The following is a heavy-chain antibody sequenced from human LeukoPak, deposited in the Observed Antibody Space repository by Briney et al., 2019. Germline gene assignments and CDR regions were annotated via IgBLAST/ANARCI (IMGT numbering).Heavy chain of an antibody. D-gene: IGHD3-10*01. V-gene: IGHV3-7*01. Sequence: GGSLRLSCAVPGFTISKDLRRSGPQATGKGLGWVASRDKDGSEKRDVDAVKDRYTVPRDNPKISGYLQTASLGAEDVAVCYCATYTQYCGDPGTDYWGEGTLVTVSS. J-gene: IGHJ4*02. CDR1: GFTISKDL. CDR3: ATYTQYCGDPGTDY. CDR2: RDKDGSEK.